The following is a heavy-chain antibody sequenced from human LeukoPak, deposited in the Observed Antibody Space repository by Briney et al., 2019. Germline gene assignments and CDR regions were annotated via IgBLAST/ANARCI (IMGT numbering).Heavy chain of an antibody. Sequence: ASVKVSCKTSGYTFTGYYLHWVRQAPGQGLEWMGWINPNSGATNYAQEFQGRVTMTRDTSITTAYMELSRLRSDDTAVYYCARAHMTTVTLGDYWGQGTLVTVSS. CDR1: GYTFTGYY. D-gene: IGHD4-11*01. V-gene: IGHV1-2*02. J-gene: IGHJ4*02. CDR3: ARAHMTTVTLGDY. CDR2: INPNSGAT.